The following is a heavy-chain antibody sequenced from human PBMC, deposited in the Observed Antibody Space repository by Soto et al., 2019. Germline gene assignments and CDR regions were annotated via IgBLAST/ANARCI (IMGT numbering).Heavy chain of an antibody. D-gene: IGHD2-15*01. V-gene: IGHV1-46*03. Sequence: ASVKVSCKASGYTFTSYYMHWVRQAPGQGLEWMGIINPSGGSTSYAQKFQGRVTMTRDTSTSTVYMELSSLRSEDTAVYYCASTGGYCSGGSCYASYYYYYYGMDVWGQGTTVTVSS. CDR2: INPSGGST. J-gene: IGHJ6*02. CDR1: GYTFTSYY. CDR3: ASTGGYCSGGSCYASYYYYYYGMDV.